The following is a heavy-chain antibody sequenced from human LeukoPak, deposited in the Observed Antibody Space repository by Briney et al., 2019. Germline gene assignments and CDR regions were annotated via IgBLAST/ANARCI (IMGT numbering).Heavy chain of an antibody. Sequence: GGSLRLSCAASGFTFSTYWMSWVRQAPGKGLEWVANIKEDGSERYYGDSVKGRFTISRDNAKNSLYLEMNSLRVEDTAVYYCARDSSGYQWGQGTLVTVSS. V-gene: IGHV3-7*01. CDR2: IKEDGSER. J-gene: IGHJ4*02. D-gene: IGHD3-22*01. CDR1: GFTFSTYW. CDR3: ARDSSGYQ.